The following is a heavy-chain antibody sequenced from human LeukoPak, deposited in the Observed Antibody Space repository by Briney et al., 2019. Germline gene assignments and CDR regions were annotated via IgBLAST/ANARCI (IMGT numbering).Heavy chain of an antibody. Sequence: SETLSLTRTVSGGSINRHYWSWIRQPPGKGLEWIGYIYYSGSTNYNPSLKSRVTISVDTSKNQFSLKVTSVTAADSAVYYCARTPGPVAHCSRDCYSAGLDFWGQGTMVTVSS. J-gene: IGHJ3*01. CDR1: GGSINRHY. CDR3: ARTPGPVAHCSRDCYSAGLDF. V-gene: IGHV4-59*11. CDR2: IYYSGST. D-gene: IGHD2-21*02.